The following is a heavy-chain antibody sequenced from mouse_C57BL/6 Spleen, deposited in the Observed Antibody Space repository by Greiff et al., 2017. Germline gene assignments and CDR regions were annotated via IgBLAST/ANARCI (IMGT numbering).Heavy chain of an antibody. J-gene: IGHJ3*01. D-gene: IGHD2-2*01. CDR2: IYPGDGDT. CDR3: ARGSYGYDGFAY. CDR1: GYAFSSSW. V-gene: IGHV1-82*01. Sequence: VQLQQSGPELVKPGASVKISCKASGYAFSSSWMNWVKQRPGKGLEWIGRIYPGDGDTNYNGKFKGKATLTADKSSSTAYMQLSSLTSEDSAVYFCARGSYGYDGFAYWGQGTLVTVSA.